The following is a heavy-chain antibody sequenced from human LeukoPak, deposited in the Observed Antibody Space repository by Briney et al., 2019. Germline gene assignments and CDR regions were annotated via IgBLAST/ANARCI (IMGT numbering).Heavy chain of an antibody. D-gene: IGHD6-13*01. CDR1: GFTFSSYG. J-gene: IGHJ4*02. Sequence: GGSLRLSCAASGFTFSSYGMHWVRQAPGKGLEWVAVISYDGFNKYYADSVKGRLTTSRDNSKNTVYLRMNSLRAEDTAVYYCARAFSSPGYLDYWGQGTLVTVSS. V-gene: IGHV3-30*03. CDR2: ISYDGFNK. CDR3: ARAFSSPGYLDY.